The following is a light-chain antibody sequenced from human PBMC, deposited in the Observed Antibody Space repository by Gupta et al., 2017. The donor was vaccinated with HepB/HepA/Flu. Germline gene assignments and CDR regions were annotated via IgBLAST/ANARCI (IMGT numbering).Light chain of an antibody. CDR1: EHINTY. CDR3: QQANSFPIT. CDR2: DTV. Sequence: DIQMTQCPSSASVSVGDRVTITCRASEHINTYLAWYQQKPGKAPRFLIRDTVILQSGVPSRFSGSGSGTDFTLTISGLQPEDFATYYCQQANSFPITFGQGTRLEIK. J-gene: IGKJ5*01. V-gene: IGKV1-12*01.